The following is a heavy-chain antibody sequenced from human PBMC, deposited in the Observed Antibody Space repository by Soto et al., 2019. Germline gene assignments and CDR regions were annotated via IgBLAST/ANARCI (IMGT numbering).Heavy chain of an antibody. CDR3: ARDPGY. CDR1: GGAISSYY. V-gene: IGHV4-59*12. J-gene: IGHJ4*02. Sequence: PSETLSLTCTVSGGAISSYYWSWIRQPPGKGLEWIGYIYYSGSTKYNPSLMSRVTISVDRSKNQFSLKLSSVTAADTAVYYCARDPGYWGQGTLVTVS. CDR2: IYYSGST.